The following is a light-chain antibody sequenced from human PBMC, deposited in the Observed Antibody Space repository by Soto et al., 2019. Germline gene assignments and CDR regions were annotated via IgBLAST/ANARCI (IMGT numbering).Light chain of an antibody. J-gene: IGKJ5*01. CDR3: QQANSFRIT. V-gene: IGKV1D-12*01. Sequence: DIQMTQSPSSVSASVGDRVTITCRASQGIRSWLAWYQQKPGKAPKLLIYAASSLQSGVQSRFSGSGSGTDFTLTISSLHPEDFATYYCQQANSFRITFGQGTRLEI. CDR2: AAS. CDR1: QGIRSW.